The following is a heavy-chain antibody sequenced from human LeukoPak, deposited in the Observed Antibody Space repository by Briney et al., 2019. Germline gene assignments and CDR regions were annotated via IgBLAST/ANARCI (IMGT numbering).Heavy chain of an antibody. J-gene: IGHJ6*02. CDR2: IYYSGST. Sequence: SETLSLTCTVSGGSISSYYWSWIRQPPGKGLEWIGYIYYSGSTNYNPSLKSRVAISVDTSKNQFSLKLSSVTAADTAVYYCARDRGAYGTDVWGQGTTVTVSS. CDR1: GGSISSYY. CDR3: ARDRGAYGTDV. V-gene: IGHV4-59*01. D-gene: IGHD3-10*01.